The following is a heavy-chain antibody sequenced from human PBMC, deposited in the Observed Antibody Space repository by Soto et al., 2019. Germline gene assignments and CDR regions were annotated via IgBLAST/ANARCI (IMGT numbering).Heavy chain of an antibody. CDR2: INPNSGGT. J-gene: IGHJ4*01. V-gene: IGHV1-2*02. Sequence: ASVKVSCNASGYTFTGYYRHWVRQAPGQGLECIGWINPNSGGTNYAQKFQGRVTMTWDTSISTAYMELSRLRSDDTAVYYCARDILTGPTRGDYWGQGTRVTVSS. CDR3: ARDILTGPTRGDY. D-gene: IGHD3-9*01. CDR1: GYTFTGYY.